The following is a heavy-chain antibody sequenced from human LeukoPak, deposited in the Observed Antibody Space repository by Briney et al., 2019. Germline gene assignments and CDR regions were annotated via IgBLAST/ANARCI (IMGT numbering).Heavy chain of an antibody. D-gene: IGHD4-11*01. CDR3: ARRSDYSHSGFYYYGLDV. CDR1: GFTFSTYW. J-gene: IGHJ6*02. V-gene: IGHV3-74*01. Sequence: GGSLRLSCAASGFTFSTYWMHWVRQAPGKGLVWVARIKGDGSSTIYADSVKGRFTISRDNSKNTLYLQTSSLRAEDTAVYYCARRSDYSHSGFYYYGLDVWGQGTTVTVSS. CDR2: IKGDGSST.